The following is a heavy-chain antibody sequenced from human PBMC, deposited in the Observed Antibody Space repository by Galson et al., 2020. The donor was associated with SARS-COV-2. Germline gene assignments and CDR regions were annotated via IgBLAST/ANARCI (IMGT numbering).Heavy chain of an antibody. CDR3: ATDFAYLAARRSGY. J-gene: IGHJ4*02. Sequence: ASVKVSCKVSGYTLTELSMHWVRQAPGKGLEWMGGFDPEDGETIYAQKFQGRVTMTEDTSTDTAYMELSSLRSEDTAVYYCATDFAYLAARRSGYWGQGTLVTVSS. D-gene: IGHD6-6*01. V-gene: IGHV1-24*01. CDR1: GYTLTELS. CDR2: FDPEDGET.